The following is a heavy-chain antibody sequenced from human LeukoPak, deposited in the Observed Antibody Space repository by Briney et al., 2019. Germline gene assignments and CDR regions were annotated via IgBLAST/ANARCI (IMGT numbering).Heavy chain of an antibody. CDR3: AKDWRSSGSFEGWFDP. Sequence: PGGSLRLSCVASGFIFSSYAMHWVRQAPGKGLEYVSAITTNGGSTYYANSVKGRFTISRDNSKNTLYLQMNSLRAEDTAVYYCAKDWRSSGSFEGWFDPWGQGTLVTVSS. CDR2: ITTNGGST. V-gene: IGHV3-64*01. J-gene: IGHJ5*02. CDR1: GFIFSSYA. D-gene: IGHD1-26*01.